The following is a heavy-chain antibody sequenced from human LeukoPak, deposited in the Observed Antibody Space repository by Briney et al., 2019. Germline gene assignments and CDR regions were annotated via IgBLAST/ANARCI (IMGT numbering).Heavy chain of an antibody. D-gene: IGHD3-16*02. CDR1: GFTFSSYA. CDR2: ISGSGGST. V-gene: IGHV3-23*01. Sequence: GGSLRLSCAASGFTFSSYAMSWVRQAPGKGLEWVSAISGSGGSTYYADSVKGRFTISRDNSKNTLYLQMNGLRAEDTAVYYCAKDKALWDYVWGSYRYNVFDYWGQGTLVTVSS. J-gene: IGHJ4*02. CDR3: AKDKALWDYVWGSYRYNVFDY.